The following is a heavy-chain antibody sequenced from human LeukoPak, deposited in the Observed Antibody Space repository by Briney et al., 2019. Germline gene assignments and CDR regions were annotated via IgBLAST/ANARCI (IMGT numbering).Heavy chain of an antibody. D-gene: IGHD3-10*01. CDR1: GFTFSSYG. CDR2: ISGSGGST. CDR3: AKDRGRGGFGDY. J-gene: IGHJ4*02. Sequence: GGSLRLSCAASGFTFSSYGMSWVRQAPGKGLEWVSAISGSGGSTYYADSVKGRFTISRDNSKNTLYLQMNSLRAEDTAVYYCAKDRGRGGFGDYWGQGTLVTVSS. V-gene: IGHV3-23*01.